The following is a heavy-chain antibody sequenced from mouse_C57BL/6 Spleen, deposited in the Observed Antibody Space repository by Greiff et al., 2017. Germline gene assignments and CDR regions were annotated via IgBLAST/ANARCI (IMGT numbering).Heavy chain of an antibody. CDR1: GFTFSSYT. J-gene: IGHJ2*01. Sequence: DVMLVESGGGLVKPGGSLKLSCAASGFTFSSYTMSWVRQTPEKRLEWVATISGGGGNTYYPDSVKGRFTISRDNAKNTLYLQMSSLRSEDTALYYCARRTTVVPYYFDYWGQGTTLTVSS. D-gene: IGHD1-1*01. CDR3: ARRTTVVPYYFDY. CDR2: ISGGGGNT. V-gene: IGHV5-9*01.